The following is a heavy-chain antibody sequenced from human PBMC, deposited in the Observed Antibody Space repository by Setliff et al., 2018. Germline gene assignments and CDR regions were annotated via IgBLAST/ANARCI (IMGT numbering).Heavy chain of an antibody. J-gene: IGHJ4*02. CDR3: ARDRGGRDGYNVDYFDY. CDR1: GGTFSSYA. Sequence: GASVKVSCKASGGTFSSYAISWVRQAPGQGLEWMGGIIPILGIANYAQKFQGRVTITADESTSTAYMELSSLRSEDTAVYYCARDRGGRDGYNVDYFDYWGQGTLVTVSS. CDR2: IIPILGIA. V-gene: IGHV1-69*10. D-gene: IGHD5-12*01.